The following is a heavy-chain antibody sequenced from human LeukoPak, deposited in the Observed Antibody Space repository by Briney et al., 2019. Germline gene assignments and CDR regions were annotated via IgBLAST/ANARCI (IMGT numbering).Heavy chain of an antibody. Sequence: SETLSLTCTVSGYSISSGYYWGWIRQPPGKGLEWIGYIYYSGSTNYNPSLKSRVTISVDTSKNQFSLKLSSVTSADTAVYYCARYYYDNSGSIYAFDIWGQGTMVTVSS. D-gene: IGHD3-22*01. CDR3: ARYYYDNSGSIYAFDI. V-gene: IGHV4-38-2*02. CDR2: IYYSGST. CDR1: GYSISSGYY. J-gene: IGHJ3*02.